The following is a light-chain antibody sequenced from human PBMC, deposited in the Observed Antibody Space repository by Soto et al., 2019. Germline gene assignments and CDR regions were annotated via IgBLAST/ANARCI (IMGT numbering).Light chain of an antibody. CDR2: DDT. CDR3: GTWDSSLSVLV. CDR1: SFNIGRNF. J-gene: IGLJ3*02. V-gene: IGLV1-51*01. Sequence: QSVLTQPPSVSAAPGQGVTMSCSGTSFNIGRNFVAWYQQLPGTAPKLLIYDDTKRPYGIPGRFSASKSGTSATLAITGLQTGDEADYYCGTWDSSLSVLVFGGGTKLTVL.